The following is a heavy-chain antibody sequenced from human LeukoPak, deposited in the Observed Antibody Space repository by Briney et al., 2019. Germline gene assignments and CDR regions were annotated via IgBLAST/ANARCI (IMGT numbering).Heavy chain of an antibody. CDR1: GFTFSSYG. Sequence: SGGSLRLSCAASGFTFSSYGMSWVRQAPGKGLEWVSAISGSGGSTYYADSVKGRFTISRDNSKNTLYLQMNSLRAEDTAVYYCAKEQEGSGWNFYYYYYSMDVWGKGTTVTISS. D-gene: IGHD6-19*01. V-gene: IGHV3-23*01. J-gene: IGHJ6*03. CDR3: AKEQEGSGWNFYYYYYSMDV. CDR2: ISGSGGST.